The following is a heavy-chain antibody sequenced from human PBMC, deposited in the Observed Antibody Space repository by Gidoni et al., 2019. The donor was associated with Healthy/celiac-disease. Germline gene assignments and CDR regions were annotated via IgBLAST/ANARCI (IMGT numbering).Heavy chain of an antibody. V-gene: IGHV3-23*01. Sequence: EVQLLESGGGLVQPGGSLRLSCAASGFTFSSYAMSWVRQAPGKGLEWVSAISGSGGSTYYADSVKGRFTISRDKSKNTLYLQMNSLRAEDTAVYYCAKDMVVVPAAKDYWGQGTLVTVSS. J-gene: IGHJ4*02. CDR3: AKDMVVVPAAKDY. CDR1: GFTFSSYA. CDR2: ISGSGGST. D-gene: IGHD2-2*01.